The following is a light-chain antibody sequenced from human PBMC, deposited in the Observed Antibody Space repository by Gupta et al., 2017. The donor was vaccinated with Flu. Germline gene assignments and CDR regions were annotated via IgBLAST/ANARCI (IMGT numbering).Light chain of an antibody. CDR2: GAS. V-gene: IGKV3-20*01. CDR3: QQYGRSPFT. CDR1: QSIGSSY. Sequence: EIVLTQSPGTLSLSPGERATLSCRASQSIGSSYLAWYQQKPGQAPRLLINGASSRATGIPDRFSGSGSGTDFTLTISRLEPEDSSLYYCQQYGRSPFTFGGWTKVEIK. J-gene: IGKJ4*01.